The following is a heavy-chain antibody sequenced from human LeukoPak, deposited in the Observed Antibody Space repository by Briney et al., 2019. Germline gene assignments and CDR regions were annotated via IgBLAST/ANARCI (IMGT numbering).Heavy chain of an antibody. J-gene: IGHJ3*01. D-gene: IGHD3-10*01. V-gene: IGHV3-21*04. Sequence: GGSLRLSCAASGFTFDSYGMNWVRQAPGKGLEWVSSASSSSSFIYYADSLKDRFTISRDNAKNSLYLQMNSLRAEDTAVYYCAKDHDYYASGPVWGQGTMVTVSS. CDR2: ASSSSSFI. CDR1: GFTFDSYG. CDR3: AKDHDYYASGPV.